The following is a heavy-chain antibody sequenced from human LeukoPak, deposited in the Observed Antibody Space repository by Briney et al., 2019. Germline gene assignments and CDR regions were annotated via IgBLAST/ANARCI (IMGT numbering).Heavy chain of an antibody. V-gene: IGHV3-30*02. CDR3: AKTARSIMTTGAFDI. Sequence: PGGSLRLSCAASGFTFSSYGMHWVRQAPGKGLEWVAYIRYDGSNKYYADSVKGRFTISRDNSKNTLYLQMNSLRAEDTAVYYCAKTARSIMTTGAFDIWGQGTMVTVSS. J-gene: IGHJ3*02. D-gene: IGHD4-17*01. CDR1: GFTFSSYG. CDR2: IRYDGSNK.